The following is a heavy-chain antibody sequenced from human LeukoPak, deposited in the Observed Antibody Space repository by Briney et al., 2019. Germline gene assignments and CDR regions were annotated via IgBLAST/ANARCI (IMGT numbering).Heavy chain of an antibody. Sequence: SETLSLTCTVSGGSISSYYWSWIRQPPGKGLEWIGYIYYSGSTNYNPSLKNRVTISVDTSKNQFSLKLSSVTAADTAVYYCARTTTWYFDLWGRGTLVTVSS. D-gene: IGHD1-1*01. J-gene: IGHJ2*01. CDR2: IYYSGST. CDR1: GGSISSYY. CDR3: ARTTTWYFDL. V-gene: IGHV4-59*01.